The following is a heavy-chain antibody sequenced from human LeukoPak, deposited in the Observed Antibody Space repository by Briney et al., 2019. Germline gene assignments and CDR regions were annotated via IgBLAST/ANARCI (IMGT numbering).Heavy chain of an antibody. D-gene: IGHD1-7*01. CDR3: AKVRVVFNWNYAYYFDS. J-gene: IGHJ4*02. V-gene: IGHV3-30*02. CDR1: GFTFSSYG. Sequence: GGSLRLSCAASGFTFSSYGMHWVRQAPGKGLEWVAFIRYDGSEKYYADSVKGRFTISRDNSKSTLYLQMDSLRAEDTAVYYCAKVRVVFNWNYAYYFDSWGQGTVVTVSS. CDR2: IRYDGSEK.